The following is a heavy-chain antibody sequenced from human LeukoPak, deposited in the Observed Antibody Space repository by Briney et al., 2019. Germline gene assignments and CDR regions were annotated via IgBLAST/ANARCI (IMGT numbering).Heavy chain of an antibody. D-gene: IGHD2-15*01. Sequence: SETLSLTCTVSGGSISSSSYYWGWIRQPPGKGLEWIGSIYYSGSTNYNPSLRSRVTISVDTSKNQFSLNLSSVTAADTAVYYCARGYCSGGSCFFDYWGQGTLVTVSS. J-gene: IGHJ4*02. CDR1: GGSISSSSYY. CDR3: ARGYCSGGSCFFDY. V-gene: IGHV4-39*07. CDR2: IYYSGST.